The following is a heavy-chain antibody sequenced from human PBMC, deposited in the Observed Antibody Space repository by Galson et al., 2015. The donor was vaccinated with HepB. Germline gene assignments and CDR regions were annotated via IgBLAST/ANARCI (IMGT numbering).Heavy chain of an antibody. J-gene: IGHJ6*02. D-gene: IGHD1-26*01. CDR1: GFDFRSYA. V-gene: IGHV3-30-3*01. CDR3: ARVSTVGILAQYHYGLDV. CDR2: LLHDESNK. Sequence: SLRLSCAASGFDFRSYATHWVRQAPGKGLEWVAALLHDESNKYYAESVKGRFIIARDISKKTLFLQMISPRPEDTAVFYCARVSTVGILAQYHYGLDVWGQGTTVTVSS.